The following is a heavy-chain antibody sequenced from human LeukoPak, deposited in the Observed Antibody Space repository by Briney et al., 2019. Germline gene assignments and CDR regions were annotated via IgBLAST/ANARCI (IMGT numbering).Heavy chain of an antibody. V-gene: IGHV1-2*02. CDR1: GFTFTGYY. D-gene: IGHD6-13*01. CDR3: ARVPKYSRGWYTAFDI. J-gene: IGHJ3*02. Sequence: GASVKVSCKGTGFTFTGYYVHWVRQAPGQRLEWMGWMNPNTGETDYAQKFQGRVSMTRDMSISTAYMELSRLRFDDTAVYFCARVPKYSRGWYTAFDIWGQGTMVSVSS. CDR2: MNPNTGET.